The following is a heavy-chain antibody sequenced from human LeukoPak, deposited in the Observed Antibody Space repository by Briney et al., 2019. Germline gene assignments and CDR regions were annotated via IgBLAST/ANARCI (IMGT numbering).Heavy chain of an antibody. J-gene: IGHJ4*02. V-gene: IGHV3-23*01. CDR1: GFTFSSYD. D-gene: IGHD1-26*01. CDR3: AKDRASGTYFDY. CDR2: ISGSGGST. Sequence: GGSLRLSCAASGFTFSSYDMSWVRQGPGKGLEWVSAISGSGGSTYFADSLKGRFTISRDNSKNTVYLQMNSLRAEDTAVYYCAKDRASGTYFDYWGQGALVNVSS.